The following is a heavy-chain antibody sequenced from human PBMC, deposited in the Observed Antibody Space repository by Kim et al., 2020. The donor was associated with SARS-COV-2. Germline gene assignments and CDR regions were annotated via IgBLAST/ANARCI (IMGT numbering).Heavy chain of an antibody. CDR3: ARGGGSGSYSGDAFDI. CDR2: IGTAGDT. V-gene: IGHV3-13*04. Sequence: GGSLRLSCAASGFTFSSYDMHWVRQATGKGLEWVSAIGTAGDTYYPGSVKGRFTISRENAKNSLYLRMNSLRAGDTAVYYCARGGGSGSYSGDAFDIWGQGTMVTVSS. J-gene: IGHJ3*02. CDR1: GFTFSSYD. D-gene: IGHD3-10*01.